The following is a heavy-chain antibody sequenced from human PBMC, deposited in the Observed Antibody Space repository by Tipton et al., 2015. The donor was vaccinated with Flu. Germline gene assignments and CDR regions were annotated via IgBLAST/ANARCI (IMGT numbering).Heavy chain of an antibody. Sequence: TLSLTCAVSGGSISSSNWWCWVRQPPGKGLEWIGEIYHSGSTNYNPSLKSRVTISVDKSKNQFSLKLSSVTAADTAVYYCARVLWFRTSGFDYWGQGTLVTVSS. J-gene: IGHJ4*02. CDR3: ARVLWFRTSGFDY. V-gene: IGHV4-4*02. D-gene: IGHD3-10*01. CDR1: GGSISSSNW. CDR2: IYHSGST.